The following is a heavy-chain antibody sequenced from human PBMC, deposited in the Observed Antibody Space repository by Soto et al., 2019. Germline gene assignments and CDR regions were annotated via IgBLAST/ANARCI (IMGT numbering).Heavy chain of an antibody. CDR2: IYYSGST. Sequence: SETLSLTCTVSGGSISSGDYYWSWIRQPPGKGLEWIGYIYYSGSTYYNPSLKGRVTISVDTSKNQFSLKLSSVTAADTAVYYCARLALRFHGAFDIWGQGAMVTVSS. V-gene: IGHV4-30-4*01. CDR3: ARLALRFHGAFDI. CDR1: GGSISSGDYY. D-gene: IGHD3-3*01. J-gene: IGHJ3*02.